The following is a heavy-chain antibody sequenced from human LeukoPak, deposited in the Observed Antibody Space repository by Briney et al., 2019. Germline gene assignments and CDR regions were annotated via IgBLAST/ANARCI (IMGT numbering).Heavy chain of an antibody. D-gene: IGHD3-16*01. Sequence: GSLRLSCAASGFTFSTYAMHWVRQAPGKGLEWVAVIWYDGSNKYYADSVKGRFTISRDNSKNTLYLQMNSLRAEDTAVYYCVKDKGEGKGDYWGQGTLVTVSS. CDR1: GFTFSTYA. CDR2: IWYDGSNK. V-gene: IGHV3-30*02. J-gene: IGHJ4*02. CDR3: VKDKGEGKGDY.